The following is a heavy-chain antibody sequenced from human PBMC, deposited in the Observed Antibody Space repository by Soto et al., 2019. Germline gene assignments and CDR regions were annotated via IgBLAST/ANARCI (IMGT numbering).Heavy chain of an antibody. CDR1: GYTFTGYY. J-gene: IGHJ5*02. CDR2: INPNSGGT. Sequence: EASVKVSCKASGYTFTGYYMHWVRQAPGQGLEWMGWINPNSGGTKYAQKFQGWVTMTRDTSISTAYMELSKLRSFNTTVYYCARRRAVAATGVWFDPRRQGPRIIVAS. D-gene: IGHD6-19*01. V-gene: IGHV1-2*04. CDR3: ARRRAVAATGVWFDP.